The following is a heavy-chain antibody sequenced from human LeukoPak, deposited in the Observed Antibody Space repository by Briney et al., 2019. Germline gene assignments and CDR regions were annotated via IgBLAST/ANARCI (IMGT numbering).Heavy chain of an antibody. D-gene: IGHD5-24*01. CDR1: GFTLSNCW. V-gene: IGHV3-7*04. CDR3: TRVGYIDEGIDY. J-gene: IGHJ4*02. CDR2: INQDGSVQ. Sequence: GGSLRLSCAASGFTLSNCWMTWFRQAPGKGLEWVANINQDGSVQSYVDSVKGRFTISKDNAKNSLYLQMNSLRAEDTAIYYCTRVGYIDEGIDYWGQGTLVTVSS.